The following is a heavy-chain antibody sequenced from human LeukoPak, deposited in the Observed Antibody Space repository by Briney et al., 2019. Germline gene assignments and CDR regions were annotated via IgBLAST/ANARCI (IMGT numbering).Heavy chain of an antibody. Sequence: ASVKVSCKASGGTFSSYAISWVRQAPGQGLEWMGRIIPIFGTANYAQKFQGRVTITTDESTSTAYMELSSLRSEDTAVYYCARDMGYYGSGTFDYWGRGTLVTVSS. CDR2: IIPIFGTA. J-gene: IGHJ4*02. V-gene: IGHV1-69*05. CDR1: GGTFSSYA. CDR3: ARDMGYYGSGTFDY. D-gene: IGHD3-10*01.